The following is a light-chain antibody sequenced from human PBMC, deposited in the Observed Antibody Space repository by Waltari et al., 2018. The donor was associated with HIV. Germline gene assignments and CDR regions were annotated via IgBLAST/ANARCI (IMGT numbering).Light chain of an antibody. Sequence: QSVLTQPPSVSAAPGQKVTISCSGSTPTIGNELVSGYKQLPGTAPKLLISDNHERPSGIPNRFSGSKSGTSATLDITGLQTGDEADYYCGTWDSSLRVYVFGTGTKVTVL. CDR2: DNH. CDR1: TPTIGNEL. CDR3: GTWDSSLRVYV. V-gene: IGLV1-51*01. J-gene: IGLJ1*01.